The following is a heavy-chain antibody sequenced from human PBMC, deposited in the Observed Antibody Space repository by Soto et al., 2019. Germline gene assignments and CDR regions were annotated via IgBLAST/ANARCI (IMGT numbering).Heavy chain of an antibody. CDR2: ISANNGNT. D-gene: IGHD3-22*01. V-gene: IGHV1-18*01. CDR1: GYTFTSYG. Sequence: QVQLVQSGGEVKKPGASVKVSCKASGYTFTSYGISWVRQAPGQGLEWMGWISANNGNTNYAPKLQGRVTMTTDTSTSTAYMELTSLRSDDTAVYYCARGPLPVPYDYDSSGYSELDYWGQGTLVTVSS. CDR3: ARGPLPVPYDYDSSGYSELDY. J-gene: IGHJ4*02.